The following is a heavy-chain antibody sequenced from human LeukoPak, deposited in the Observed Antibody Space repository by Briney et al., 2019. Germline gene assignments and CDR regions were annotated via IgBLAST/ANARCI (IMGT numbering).Heavy chain of an antibody. CDR1: GFTFSSYW. CDR2: INSDGSGT. Sequence: PGGSLRLSCAASGFTFSSYWMHWVRQAPGKGLEWVSRINSDGSGTCYADSVKGRFTISRDNAKNTLYLQMNSLRAEDTAVYYGARDRDYYECRYAFYICGQGTMVTVSS. D-gene: IGHD3-22*01. J-gene: IGHJ3*02. V-gene: IGHV3-74*01. CDR3: ARDRDYYECRYAFYI.